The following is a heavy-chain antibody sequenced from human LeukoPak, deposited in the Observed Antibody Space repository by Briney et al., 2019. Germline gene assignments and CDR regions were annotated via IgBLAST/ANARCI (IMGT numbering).Heavy chain of an antibody. Sequence: PGGSLRLSCAASGFTFSSYAMSWVRQAPGKGLEWVSAISDSCGNTYYADSVKGRFTISRDNSKNTVYLQMHSLRAEDTAEYYCAKDRRGCSGTSCYYRFDYWGPGTLVTVSS. CDR2: ISDSCGNT. CDR1: GFTFSSYA. CDR3: AKDRRGCSGTSCYYRFDY. J-gene: IGHJ4*02. V-gene: IGHV3-23*01. D-gene: IGHD2-2*01.